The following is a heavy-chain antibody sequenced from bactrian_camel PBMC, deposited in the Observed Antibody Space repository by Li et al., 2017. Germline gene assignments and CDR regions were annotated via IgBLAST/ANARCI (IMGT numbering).Heavy chain of an antibody. CDR1: GFTFQSHY. D-gene: IGHD1*01. V-gene: IGHV3S40*01. J-gene: IGHJ4*01. Sequence: DVQLVESGGGLVEPGDSLRLTCKASGFTFQSHYMYWLRQAPGKELEGIAGVTTFGRPVDYAESVKGRFTISRDNAKNTVYLQMNSLKPEDTAVYYCVPVALEERDGLVSCARWSQGTQVT. CDR2: VTTFGRPV.